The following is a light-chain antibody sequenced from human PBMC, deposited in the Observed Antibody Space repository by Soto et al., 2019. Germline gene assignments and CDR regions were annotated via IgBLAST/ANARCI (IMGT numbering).Light chain of an antibody. CDR1: RRVTSNV. V-gene: IGKV3-20*01. CDR3: QQYGSSPRWT. Sequence: LTQSPGTLSLSPGERATLSCRASRRVTSNVVAWYQQKPGQAPRLLVYGASTRAIDIPERFSGSGSGTDVSLTLNSLEPEDFAVYFCQQYGSSPRWTFGQGPKVEIQ. J-gene: IGKJ2*02. CDR2: GAS.